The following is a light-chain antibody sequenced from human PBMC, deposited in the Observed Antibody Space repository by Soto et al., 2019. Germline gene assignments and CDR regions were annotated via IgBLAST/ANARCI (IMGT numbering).Light chain of an antibody. J-gene: IGKJ1*01. V-gene: IGKV3-20*01. Sequence: EIVLTQSRGTLSLSPEERATLSCRASQSIYDNYLAWYQQKPGQAPRLLIYGASYRATGIPDRLSGSGSGTDFTLTIRRLEPEDFAVYYCQQYGNSPRTFGQGTKVEIK. CDR2: GAS. CDR1: QSIYDNY. CDR3: QQYGNSPRT.